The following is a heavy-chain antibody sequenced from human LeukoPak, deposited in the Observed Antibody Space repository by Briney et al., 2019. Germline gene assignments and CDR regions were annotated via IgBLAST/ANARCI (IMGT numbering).Heavy chain of an antibody. Sequence: SETLSLTCTVSGGSISSYYWSWIRQPPGKGLEWIGYIYYSGSTNYNPSLKSRVTISVDTSKNQFSLKLSSVTAADTAVYYCARGRRDGYNLLYYYYGMDVWGQGTTVTVSS. V-gene: IGHV4-59*01. D-gene: IGHD5-24*01. CDR2: IYYSGST. CDR3: ARGRRDGYNLLYYYYGMDV. J-gene: IGHJ6*02. CDR1: GGSISSYY.